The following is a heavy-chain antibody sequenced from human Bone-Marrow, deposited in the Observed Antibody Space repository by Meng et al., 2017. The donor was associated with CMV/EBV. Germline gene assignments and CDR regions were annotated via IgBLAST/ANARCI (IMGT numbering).Heavy chain of an antibody. D-gene: IGHD3-10*01. Sequence: GGSLRLSCAASGFTFSSYSMHWVRQVPGKGLVWVSRTNEDGSLTNYADAVEGRFTISRDNAKNTLFLQMNSLRVEDTAVYYCSRDLAGRDDYWGPGTLVTVSS. CDR2: TNEDGSLT. J-gene: IGHJ4*02. CDR1: GFTFSSYS. V-gene: IGHV3-74*01. CDR3: SRDLAGRDDY.